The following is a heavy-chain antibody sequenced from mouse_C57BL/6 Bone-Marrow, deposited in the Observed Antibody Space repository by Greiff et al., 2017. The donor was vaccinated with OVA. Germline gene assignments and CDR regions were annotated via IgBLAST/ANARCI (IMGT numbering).Heavy chain of an antibody. CDR3: ARRYYSWFAY. J-gene: IGHJ3*01. CDR2: TWWGDAK. Sequence: QVQLQASGPGILQPSPTLSLSCSFSGFSLSTSGMGLVWLRQPSGKGLEWLAHTWWGDAKYYNPALKSGPTISKDTSKNQVFLKIANVDTADTATYYCARRYYSWFAYWGQGTLVTVSA. D-gene: IGHD2-12*01. CDR1: GFSLSTSGMG. V-gene: IGHV8-8*01.